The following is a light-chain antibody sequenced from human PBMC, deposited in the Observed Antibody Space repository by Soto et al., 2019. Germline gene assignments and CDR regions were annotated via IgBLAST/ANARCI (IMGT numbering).Light chain of an antibody. CDR2: AAS. J-gene: IGKJ4*01. V-gene: IGKV1-8*01. CDR1: QGISSY. CDR3: QQYYSYPPLT. Sequence: AIRMTQSPSSLSASTGDRVTITCRASQGISSYLAWYQQKPGKAPKLLIYAASTLQSGVPSRSSGSGSGTDFTLTISCLQSEDFATYYCQQYYSYPPLTFGGGTKVEIK.